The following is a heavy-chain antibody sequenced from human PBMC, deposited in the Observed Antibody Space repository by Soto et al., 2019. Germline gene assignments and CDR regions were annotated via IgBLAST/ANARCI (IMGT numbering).Heavy chain of an antibody. Sequence: GGSLRLSCAASGFTVSSNYMSWVRQAPGKGLEWVSVIYSGGSTYYADSVKGRFTISRDNSKNTLYLQMNSLRAEDTAVYYCASVNIVVVVAAPFAFDIWGQGTMVTVSS. CDR2: IYSGGST. V-gene: IGHV3-66*01. CDR3: ASVNIVVVVAAPFAFDI. J-gene: IGHJ3*02. CDR1: GFTVSSNY. D-gene: IGHD2-15*01.